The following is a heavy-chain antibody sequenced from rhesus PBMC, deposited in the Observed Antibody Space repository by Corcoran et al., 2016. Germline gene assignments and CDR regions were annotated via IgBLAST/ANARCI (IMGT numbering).Heavy chain of an antibody. Sequence: EVQLVETGGGLVQPGGSLKLSCAASGFTFSSYGLGWGRQAPGEGLGGVSAITRSGGSTYYADSVKGRFTISRDNSKNTLSLQMNSLRAEDTAVYYCAKAYGSSYGRDYWGQGVLVTVSS. J-gene: IGHJ4*01. V-gene: IGHV3S5*01. CDR1: GFTFSSYG. CDR2: ITRSGGST. CDR3: AKAYGSSYGRDY. D-gene: IGHD4-29*01.